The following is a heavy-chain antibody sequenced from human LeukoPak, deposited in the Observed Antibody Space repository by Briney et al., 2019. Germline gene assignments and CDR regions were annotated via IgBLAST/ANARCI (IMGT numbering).Heavy chain of an antibody. CDR1: GYTFTGYY. J-gene: IGHJ4*02. Sequence: GASVKVSCKASGYTFTGYYMHWVRQAPGQGLEWMGWINPNSGGTNYAQKFQGRVTMTRDTSISTAYMELSRLRSDDTAVYYCARAESYATQNFDYWGQGTLVTVSS. D-gene: IGHD1-26*01. CDR2: INPNSGGT. CDR3: ARAESYATQNFDY. V-gene: IGHV1-2*02.